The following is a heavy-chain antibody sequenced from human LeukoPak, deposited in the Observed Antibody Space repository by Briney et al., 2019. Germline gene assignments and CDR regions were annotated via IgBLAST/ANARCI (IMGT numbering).Heavy chain of an antibody. J-gene: IGHJ4*02. CDR2: ISGTSSYI. CDR3: ATHEQWMVEWFDY. D-gene: IGHD6-19*01. V-gene: IGHV3-21*01. CDR1: GFTFSSYY. Sequence: PGGSLRLSCAASGFTFSSYYMNWVRQAPGKGLEWVSSISGTSSYIYYGGSVKGRFTVSRDNAKNSLYLQMNSLRAEDTAVYYCATHEQWMVEWFDYWGQGTLVTVSS.